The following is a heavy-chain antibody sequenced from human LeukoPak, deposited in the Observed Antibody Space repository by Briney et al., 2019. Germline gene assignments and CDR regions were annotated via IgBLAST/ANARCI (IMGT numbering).Heavy chain of an antibody. CDR1: GFTFSSYG. Sequence: GGSLRLSCAASGFTFSSYGMQWVRQAPGKGLEWVAVIWYDGSNKYYADSVKGRFTISRDNSKNTLYLQMNSLRAEDTAVYYCARPIYYDSSGDYYFGYWGQGTLVTVSS. CDR2: IWYDGSNK. D-gene: IGHD3-22*01. V-gene: IGHV3-33*01. J-gene: IGHJ4*02. CDR3: ARPIYYDSSGDYYFGY.